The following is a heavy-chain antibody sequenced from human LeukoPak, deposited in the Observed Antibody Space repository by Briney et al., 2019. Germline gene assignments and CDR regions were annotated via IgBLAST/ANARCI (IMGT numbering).Heavy chain of an antibody. CDR2: VNPNSGGT. V-gene: IGHV1-2*02. Sequence: ASVKVSCKASGYTFTGYYMDWVWQAPGQGLEWMGWVNPNSGGTNYAQKFQGRVTMTRDTSISTAYMELSRLRSDDTAVYYCARVGGSSVLDYWGQGTLVTVSS. D-gene: IGHD6-6*01. CDR1: GYTFTGYY. CDR3: ARVGGSSVLDY. J-gene: IGHJ4*02.